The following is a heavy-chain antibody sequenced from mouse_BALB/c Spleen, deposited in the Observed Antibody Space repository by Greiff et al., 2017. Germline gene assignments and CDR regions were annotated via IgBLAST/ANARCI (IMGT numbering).Heavy chain of an antibody. Sequence: DVHLVESGPSLVKPSQTLSLTCSVTGDSITSGYWNWIRKFPGNKLEYMGYISYSGSTYYNPSLKSRISITRDTSKNQYYLQLNSVTTEDTATYYCARSLASVATSAWFAYWGQGTLVTVSA. V-gene: IGHV3-8*02. J-gene: IGHJ3*01. CDR2: ISYSGST. CDR1: GDSITSGY. D-gene: IGHD1-1*01. CDR3: ARSLASVATSAWFAY.